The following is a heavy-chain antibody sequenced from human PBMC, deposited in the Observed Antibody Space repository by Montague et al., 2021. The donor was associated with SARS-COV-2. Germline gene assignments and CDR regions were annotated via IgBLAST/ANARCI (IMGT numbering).Heavy chain of an antibody. J-gene: IGHJ3*02. CDR2: ISFSGDST. CDR3: AKAITYYHRYGYAFHI. D-gene: IGHD3-10*01. V-gene: IGHV3-23*01. CDR1: GFPFSSYA. Sequence: SLRLSCAASGFPFSSYAMSWVRQAPGKGLEWVSGISFSGDSTYYADSVKGRFTISRDNSKNTLYLQMNSLRAEDTAVYYCAKAITYYHRYGYAFHIWGQGTMVTVSS.